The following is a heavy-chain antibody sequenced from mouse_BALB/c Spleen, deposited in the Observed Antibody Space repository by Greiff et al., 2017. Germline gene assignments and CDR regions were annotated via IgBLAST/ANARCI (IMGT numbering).Heavy chain of an antibody. J-gene: IGHJ2*01. CDR2: ISSGGGST. CDR3: ARHPANFYYFDY. D-gene: IGHD4-1*01. CDR1: GFAFSSYD. V-gene: IGHV5-12-1*01. Sequence: EVMLVESGGGLVKPGGSLKLSCAASGFAFSSYDMSWVRQTPEKRLEWVAYISSGGGSTYYPDTVKGRFTISRDNAKNTLYLQMSSLKSEDTAMYYCARHPANFYYFDYWGQGTTLTVSS.